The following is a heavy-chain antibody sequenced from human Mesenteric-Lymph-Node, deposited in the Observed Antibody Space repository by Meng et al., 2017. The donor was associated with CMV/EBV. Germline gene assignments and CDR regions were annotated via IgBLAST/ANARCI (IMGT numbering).Heavy chain of an antibody. J-gene: IGHJ4*02. V-gene: IGHV1-3*01. CDR2: INAGNGNT. D-gene: IGHD6-13*01. CDR3: ARWSSTSWSFDY. CDR1: GSTFTSYA. Sequence: KASGSTFTSYAMHWVRQAPGQRLEWMGWINAGNGNTKYSQKFQGRVTITRDTSASTAYMELSSLRSEDTAVYYCARWSSTSWSFDYWGQGTLVTVSS.